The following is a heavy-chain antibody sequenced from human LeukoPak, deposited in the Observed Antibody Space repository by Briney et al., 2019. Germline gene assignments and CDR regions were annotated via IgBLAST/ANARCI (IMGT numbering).Heavy chain of an antibody. CDR1: GYTFTSYG. J-gene: IGHJ4*02. Sequence: PRASVKVSCRASGYTFTSYGISWVRQAPGQGLEWMGWISAYNGNTNYAQKLQGRVTMTTDTSTSTAYMELRSLRSDDTAVYYCARVDRMGASRGCDYWGQGTLVTVSS. V-gene: IGHV1-18*01. CDR2: ISAYNGNT. CDR3: ARVDRMGASRGCDY. D-gene: IGHD1-26*01.